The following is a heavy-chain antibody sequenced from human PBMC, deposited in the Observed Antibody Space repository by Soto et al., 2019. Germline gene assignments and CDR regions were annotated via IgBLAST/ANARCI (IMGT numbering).Heavy chain of an antibody. Sequence: GGSLRLSCAASGFTFSSYAMSWVRQAPGKGLEWVSAISGSGGTTYYTDSVKGRFTISRDSSKNTLFLQMNSLRDEDTAVYYWGKYGEGGPWDLQDYWARGTLATVSA. V-gene: IGHV3-23*01. J-gene: IGHJ4*02. D-gene: IGHD1-26*01. CDR2: ISGSGGTT. CDR3: GKYGEGGPWDLQDY. CDR1: GFTFSSYA.